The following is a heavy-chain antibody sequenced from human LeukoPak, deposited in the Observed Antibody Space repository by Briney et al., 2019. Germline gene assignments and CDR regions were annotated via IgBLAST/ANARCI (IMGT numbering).Heavy chain of an antibody. CDR3: SRPGLELTAGGAFDI. V-gene: IGHV4-30-4*08. CDR1: GGSISSGDYY. D-gene: IGHD4/OR15-4a*01. CDR2: IYYSGST. Sequence: SQTLSLTCTVSGGSISSGDYYWSWIRQPPGKGLEWIGYIYYSGSTYYNPSLKSRVTISVDTSKNQFSLKLSSVTAADTAGSYRSRPGLELTAGGAFDIWGQGTMVTVSS. J-gene: IGHJ3*02.